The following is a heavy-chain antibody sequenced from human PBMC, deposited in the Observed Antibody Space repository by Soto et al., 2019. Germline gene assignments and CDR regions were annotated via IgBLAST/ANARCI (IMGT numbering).Heavy chain of an antibody. CDR2: MNPNSGNT. Sequence: ASVKVSCKASGYTFTSYDINWVRQATGQGREWMGWMNPNSGNTGYAQKFQGRATMTRSTSISTAYMELSSLRSEDTAVYYCARGGYYYDSSAYYRPFDYWGQGXLVTIYS. CDR1: GYTFTSYD. D-gene: IGHD3-22*01. CDR3: ARGGYYYDSSAYYRPFDY. J-gene: IGHJ4*02. V-gene: IGHV1-8*01.